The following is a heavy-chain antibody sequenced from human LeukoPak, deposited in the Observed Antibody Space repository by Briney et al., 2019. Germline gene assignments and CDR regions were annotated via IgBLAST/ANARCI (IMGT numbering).Heavy chain of an antibody. CDR3: ATERQKYFED. Sequence: PGRSLRLSCAASGFTFSSYAMHWVRQAPGKGLEWVAVISYDGSNKYYADSVKGRFTISRDNSKNTLYLQMNSLRAEDTALYYCATERQKYFEDWGQGTQVTVSS. J-gene: IGHJ4*02. CDR2: ISYDGSNK. CDR1: GFTFSSYA. V-gene: IGHV3-30-3*01.